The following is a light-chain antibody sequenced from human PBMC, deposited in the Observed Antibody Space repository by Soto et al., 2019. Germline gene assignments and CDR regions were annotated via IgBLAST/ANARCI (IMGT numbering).Light chain of an antibody. CDR2: GAS. CDR3: QQYSDWPPWT. J-gene: IGKJ1*01. Sequence: EIVMTQSPDTLSVSPGERASLSCRASQSVKTKLAWYQKKPGQPPRLLIYGASIRATGIPARFSGSGSGTEFTLTISSLQSEDFAVYYCQQYSDWPPWTFDQGTKVEIK. V-gene: IGKV3-15*01. CDR1: QSVKTK.